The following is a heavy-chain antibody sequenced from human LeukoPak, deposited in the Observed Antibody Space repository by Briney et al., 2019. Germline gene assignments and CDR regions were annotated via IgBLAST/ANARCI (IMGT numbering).Heavy chain of an antibody. CDR3: AKRPDCSTTNCFRFEY. V-gene: IGHV3-23*01. Sequence: PGGSLRLSCAASGFTFSTYAMSWARQAPGQGLEWVSSISGDGGSTYYAETVKGRFTISRDNSKNTLYLQMNSLRAEDTAVYYCAKRPDCSTTNCFRFEYWGQGTLVTVSS. CDR2: ISGDGGST. J-gene: IGHJ4*02. CDR1: GFTFSTYA. D-gene: IGHD2-2*01.